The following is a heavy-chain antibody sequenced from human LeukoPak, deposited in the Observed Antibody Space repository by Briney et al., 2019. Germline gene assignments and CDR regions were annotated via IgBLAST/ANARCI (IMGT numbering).Heavy chain of an antibody. CDR1: GFTFSSYG. D-gene: IGHD2-2*01. Sequence: GGSLRLSCAASGFTFSSYGMHWVRQAPGKGLEWVAVIWYDGSNKYYADSVKGRFTISRDDSKNTLYLQMNSLRAEDTAVYYCARDRTMEAFDIWGQGTMVTVSS. CDR2: IWYDGSNK. J-gene: IGHJ3*02. V-gene: IGHV3-33*01. CDR3: ARDRTMEAFDI.